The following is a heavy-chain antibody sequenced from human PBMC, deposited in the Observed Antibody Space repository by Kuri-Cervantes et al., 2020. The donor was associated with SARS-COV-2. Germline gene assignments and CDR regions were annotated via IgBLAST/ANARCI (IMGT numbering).Heavy chain of an antibody. CDR1: GGSISSSSYY. Sequence: GSLRLSCTVSGGSISSSSYYWGWIRQPPGKGLEWIGNMYYSGTAYYNPSLKSRVTISVDTSKNQFSLKLSSVTAADTAVYYCARGLGEQQLVFDYWGQGTLVTVSS. CDR3: ARGLGEQQLVFDY. D-gene: IGHD6-13*01. V-gene: IGHV4-39*07. CDR2: MYYSGTA. J-gene: IGHJ4*02.